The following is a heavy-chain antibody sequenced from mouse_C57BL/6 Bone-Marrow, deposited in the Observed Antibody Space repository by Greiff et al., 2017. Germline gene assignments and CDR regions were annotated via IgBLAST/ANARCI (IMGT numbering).Heavy chain of an antibody. CDR2: IYPRSGNT. CDR3: ARWNYYGSSYGD. V-gene: IGHV1-81*01. CDR1: GYTFTSYG. J-gene: IGHJ2*01. Sequence: QVHVKQSGAELARPGASVKLSCKASGYTFTSYGISWVKQRTGPGLEWIGEIYPRSGNTYSNEKFKGKATLTADKSSSTAYMELRSLTSEDSAVYFCARWNYYGSSYGDWGQGTTLTVSS. D-gene: IGHD1-1*01.